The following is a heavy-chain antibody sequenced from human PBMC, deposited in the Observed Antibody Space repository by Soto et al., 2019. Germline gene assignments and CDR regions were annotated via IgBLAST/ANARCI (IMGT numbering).Heavy chain of an antibody. CDR3: AADATAWQQMVPSDY. CDR2: IAVGSGYT. D-gene: IGHD2-8*01. Sequence: SVKVSCKASGFTFASSAFQWVRQARGQRLEWIGWIAVGSGYTNYAQRFQDRVTLTRDMSTATTYMELSRLTSEDTAIYYCAADATAWQQMVPSDYWGQGTLVTVSS. J-gene: IGHJ4*02. V-gene: IGHV1-58*01. CDR1: GFTFASSA.